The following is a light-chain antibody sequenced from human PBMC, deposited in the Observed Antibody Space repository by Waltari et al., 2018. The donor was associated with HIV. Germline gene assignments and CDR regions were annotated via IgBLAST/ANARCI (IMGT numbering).Light chain of an antibody. Sequence: EILITQSPAILSVSPGESATVSCRASQNVYSNFAWYQQTPVQPPTLLIYTASTRATGVPARFTGSGFGTDFTLTISGLQSEDFAVYYCQHYNSWPGPAFGQGTKVEIK. CDR2: TAS. J-gene: IGKJ1*01. V-gene: IGKV3-15*01. CDR1: QNVYSN. CDR3: QHYNSWPGPA.